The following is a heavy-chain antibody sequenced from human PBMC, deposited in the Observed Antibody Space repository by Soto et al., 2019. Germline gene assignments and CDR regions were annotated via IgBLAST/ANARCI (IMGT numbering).Heavy chain of an antibody. J-gene: IGHJ4*02. CDR3: VRVGVGIGNHFDS. D-gene: IGHD1-26*01. Sequence: SETLSLTCIVSNGSIIGFYWTWSRQPPGKILEWIGYIHYSGRTDYNPSLTSRATMSVDTSKNQFSLNLKSITAADTAVYYCVRVGVGIGNHFDSWGRGTLVTVSS. CDR1: NGSIIGFY. CDR2: IHYSGRT. V-gene: IGHV4-59*12.